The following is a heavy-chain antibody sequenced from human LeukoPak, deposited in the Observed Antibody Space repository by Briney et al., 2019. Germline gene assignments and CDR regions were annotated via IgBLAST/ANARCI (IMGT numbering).Heavy chain of an antibody. CDR1: GGSISSYY. D-gene: IGHD4-11*01. J-gene: IGHJ6*03. V-gene: IGHV4-59*08. Sequence: SETLSLTCTVSGGSISSYYWSWIRQPPGKGLEWIGYIYYSGSTNYNPSLKSRVTISVDTSKNQFSLKLSSVTAAGTAVYYCARTYSNNYYYYMDVWGKGTTVTVSS. CDR3: ARTYSNNYYYYMDV. CDR2: IYYSGST.